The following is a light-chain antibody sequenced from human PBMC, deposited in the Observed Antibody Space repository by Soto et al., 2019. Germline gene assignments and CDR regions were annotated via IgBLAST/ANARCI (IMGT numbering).Light chain of an antibody. CDR2: AAS. V-gene: IGKV1-27*01. Sequence: DIQMTQSPSSLSASVGDRVTITCRARQGISNYLAWYQQKPGKVPKLLIYAASTLQSGVPSRFSGSGSGTDFTLTISSRQPEDVATYYCQKYNSAVGKFGQGTKVEIK. J-gene: IGKJ1*01. CDR1: QGISNY. CDR3: QKYNSAVGK.